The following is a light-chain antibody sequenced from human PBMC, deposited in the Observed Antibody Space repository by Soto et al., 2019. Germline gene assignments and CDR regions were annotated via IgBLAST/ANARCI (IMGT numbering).Light chain of an antibody. CDR3: QQLNSYPLT. V-gene: IGKV1-9*01. J-gene: IGKJ4*01. CDR2: AAS. Sequence: IQLTQSPSSLSASVGDRVTITCRASQGISSYLAWYQQKPGKAPKLLIYAASTLQSGVPSRFSGSGSGTDFTLTISSLQPKDFATYYCQQLNSYPLTFGGGTKVEIK. CDR1: QGISSY.